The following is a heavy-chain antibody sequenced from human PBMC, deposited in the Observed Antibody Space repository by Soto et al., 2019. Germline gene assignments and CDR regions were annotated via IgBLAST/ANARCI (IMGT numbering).Heavy chain of an antibody. V-gene: IGHV1-8*01. CDR2: MNPNSGNT. CDR3: ARERTGTTSMDV. J-gene: IGHJ6*02. Sequence: QVQLVQSGAEVKKPGASVKVSCKASGYTFTSYDINWVRQATGQGLEWMGWMNPNSGNTGYAQKFQGRVTMTRNTSRSTAYMELSRLRSADTAVYYCARERTGTTSMDVWGQGTTATVSS. D-gene: IGHD1-1*01. CDR1: GYTFTSYD.